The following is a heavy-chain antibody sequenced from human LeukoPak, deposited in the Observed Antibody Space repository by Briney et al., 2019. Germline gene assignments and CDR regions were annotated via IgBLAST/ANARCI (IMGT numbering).Heavy chain of an antibody. J-gene: IGHJ4*02. V-gene: IGHV4-34*01. CDR2: INHSGST. CDR3: ARGRTKAIDY. D-gene: IGHD2-8*01. CDR1: GGSFSGYY. Sequence: SETLSLTCAVYGGSFSGYYRSWIRQPPGKGLEWIGEINHSGSTNYNPSLKSRVTISVDTSKNQFSLKLSSVTAADTAVYYCARGRTKAIDYWGQGTLVTVSS.